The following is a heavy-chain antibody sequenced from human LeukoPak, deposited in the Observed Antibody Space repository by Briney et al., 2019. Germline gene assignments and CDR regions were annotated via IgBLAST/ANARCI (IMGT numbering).Heavy chain of an antibody. D-gene: IGHD3-10*01. CDR3: VRDVLYYYGAERLFWFDP. Sequence: GGSLRLSCEGSEFSFSSYWMSWVRQAPGKGLEWVAKIKQDGSEKYYVDSVKGRFTISRDNAKNSMYLLMNSLRVEDTAVYYCVRDVLYYYGAERLFWFDPWGQGTLVTVSS. V-gene: IGHV3-7*01. CDR1: EFSFSSYW. CDR2: IKQDGSEK. J-gene: IGHJ5*02.